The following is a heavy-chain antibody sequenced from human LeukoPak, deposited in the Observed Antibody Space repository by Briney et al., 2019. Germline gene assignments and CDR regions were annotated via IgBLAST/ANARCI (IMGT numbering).Heavy chain of an antibody. J-gene: IGHJ6*02. V-gene: IGHV3-30*18. CDR3: AKEVDPHSGSYLYYYYYGMDV. D-gene: IGHD1-26*01. Sequence: QPGGSLRLSCAASGFTFSSYGMHWVRQAPGKGLEWVAVISYDGSNKYYADSVKGRFTISRDNSKNTLYLQMNSLRAEDTAVYYCAKEVDPHSGSYLYYYYYGMDVWGQGTTVTVSS. CDR1: GFTFSSYG. CDR2: ISYDGSNK.